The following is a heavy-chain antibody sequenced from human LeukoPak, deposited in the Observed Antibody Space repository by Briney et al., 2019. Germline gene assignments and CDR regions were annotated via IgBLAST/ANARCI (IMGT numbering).Heavy chain of an antibody. CDR2: INTNTGNP. J-gene: IGHJ4*02. CDR3: AREGEAAAGRPFDY. V-gene: IGHV7-4-1*02. Sequence: ASVKVSCKVSGYTFTSYAMNWVRQAPGQGLEWMGWINTNTGNPTYAQGFTGRFVFSLDTSVSTAYLQISSLKAEDTAVYYCAREGEAAAGRPFDYWGQGTLVTVSS. CDR1: GYTFTSYA. D-gene: IGHD6-13*01.